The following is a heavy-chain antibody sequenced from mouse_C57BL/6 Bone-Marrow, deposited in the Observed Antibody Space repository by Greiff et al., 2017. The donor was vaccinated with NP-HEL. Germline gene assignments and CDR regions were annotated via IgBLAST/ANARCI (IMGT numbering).Heavy chain of an antibody. CDR1: GYTFTSYG. CDR3: ARWRSISFAY. D-gene: IGHD1-1*01. CDR2: IYPRSGNT. Sequence: QVQLQQSGAELARPGASVKLSCKASGYTFTSYGISWVKQRTGQGLEWIGEIYPRSGNTYYNEKFKGKATLTADKSSSTAYMQLRSLTSEDSAVYFCARWRSISFAYWGQGTLVTVSA. V-gene: IGHV1-81*01. J-gene: IGHJ3*01.